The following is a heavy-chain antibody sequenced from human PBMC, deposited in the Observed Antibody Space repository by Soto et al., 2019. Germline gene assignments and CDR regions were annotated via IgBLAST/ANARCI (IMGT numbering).Heavy chain of an antibody. V-gene: IGHV3-23*01. Sequence: EVQLLESGGGLVQPGGSLRLSCAASGFSFSTYTMSWVRRAPGKGLEWVAAISGSGGSPSYADSVQGRCTISRDNHKKTLYLQMNSLRAEDTAVYYCAKARCTTSNCDVPDYWGQGTLVTVSS. D-gene: IGHD2-8*01. CDR3: AKARCTTSNCDVPDY. CDR1: GFSFSTYT. J-gene: IGHJ4*02. CDR2: ISGSGGSP.